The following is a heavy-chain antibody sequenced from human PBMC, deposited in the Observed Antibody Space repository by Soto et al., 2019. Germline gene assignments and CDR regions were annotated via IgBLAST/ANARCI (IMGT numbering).Heavy chain of an antibody. CDR1: GFTFSSYA. D-gene: IGHD6-13*01. Sequence: GGSLRLSCAASGFTFSSYAMSWVRQAPGKGLEWVSAISGSGGSTYYADSVKGRFTISRDNSKNTLYLQMDSLRAEETAVYYPAKDVVGSSSWYLLGDFDIWGQGKMVTV. J-gene: IGHJ3*02. CDR3: AKDVVGSSSWYLLGDFDI. CDR2: ISGSGGST. V-gene: IGHV3-23*01.